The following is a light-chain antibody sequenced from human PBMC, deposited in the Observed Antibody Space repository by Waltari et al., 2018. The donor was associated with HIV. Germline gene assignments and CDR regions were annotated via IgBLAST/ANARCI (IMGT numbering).Light chain of an antibody. CDR2: AG. CDR1: QGPSSW. Sequence: DIQMTQSPSSVSASVGDRVTITCRASQGPSSWLAWYQQKPGKAPKLLMYAGQTGVPSRFSGSGPGTDFTLSISNVQPEDFATYYCQLANSFPPITFGQGTRLEVK. V-gene: IGKV1-12*01. J-gene: IGKJ5*01. CDR3: QLANSFPPIT.